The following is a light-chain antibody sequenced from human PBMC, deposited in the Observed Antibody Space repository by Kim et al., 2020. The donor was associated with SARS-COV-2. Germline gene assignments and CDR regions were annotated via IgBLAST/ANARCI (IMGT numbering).Light chain of an antibody. CDR3: QAWDSGTAV. CDR1: NLGDTY. CDR2: QDT. V-gene: IGLV3-1*01. J-gene: IGLJ2*01. Sequence: SVSPTETASITCSGENLGDTYFSGYQQKPGQPPVPVIYQDTKRPSGIPEGFSGSNSGNTATLTISGIQTMDEADYYCQAWDSGTAVFGGGTQLTVL.